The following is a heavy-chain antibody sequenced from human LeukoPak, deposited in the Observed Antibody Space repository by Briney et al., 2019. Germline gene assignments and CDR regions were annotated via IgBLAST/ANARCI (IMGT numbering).Heavy chain of an antibody. Sequence: PSETLSLTCAVYGGSFSGYYWSWIRQPPGEGLEWIGEINHSGSTNYNPSLKSRVTISVDTSKNQFSLKLSSVTAADTAVYYCARVSLGDSLPFDYWGRGTLVTVSS. CDR1: GGSFSGYY. CDR3: ARVSLGDSLPFDY. J-gene: IGHJ4*02. D-gene: IGHD4-17*01. V-gene: IGHV4-34*01. CDR2: INHSGST.